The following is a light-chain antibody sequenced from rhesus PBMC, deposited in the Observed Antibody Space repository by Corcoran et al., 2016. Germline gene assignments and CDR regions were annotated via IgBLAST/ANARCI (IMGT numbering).Light chain of an antibody. CDR1: QSISSW. Sequence: DIQMTQSPSSLSASLGDTVTITCRASQSISSWLAWYRQNPGKAPNLLIYKASSLQSGVPSRFSGSGTGTDFTLTISRLQSEDVATYYCQQYSSSPLTFGGGTKVEL. CDR3: QQYSSSPLT. J-gene: IGKJ4*01. CDR2: KAS. V-gene: IGKV1-22*01.